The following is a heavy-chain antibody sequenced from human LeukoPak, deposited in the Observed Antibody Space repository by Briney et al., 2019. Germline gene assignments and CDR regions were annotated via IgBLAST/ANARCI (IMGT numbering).Heavy chain of an antibody. D-gene: IGHD3-10*01. V-gene: IGHV3-74*01. Sequence: GGSLRPSCAASGFTFSSYWMHWVRQVPGKGLVWVSRINSDGSIISYADSVKGRFTISRDNAKNTAYLQMNSLRAEDTAAYYCARDESPSSMVRGFDYWAQGTLVTVSS. CDR1: GFTFSSYW. CDR2: INSDGSII. J-gene: IGHJ4*02. CDR3: ARDESPSSMVRGFDY.